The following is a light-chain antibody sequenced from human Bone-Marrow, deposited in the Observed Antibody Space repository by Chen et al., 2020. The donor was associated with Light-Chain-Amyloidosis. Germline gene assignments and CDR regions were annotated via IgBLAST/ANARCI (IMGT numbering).Light chain of an antibody. CDR3: QQRSNWPPSIT. Sequence: EIVLTQSPGTLSLSPGERATLSCRASQRVTSNHLAWYQQKPGQAPRLLIYAVSDRATGIPARFRGSGSGTDFTLTISSLEPADFAVYYCQQRSNWPPSITFGQGTRLDIK. CDR1: QRVTSN. V-gene: IGKV3-11*01. CDR2: AVS. J-gene: IGKJ5*01.